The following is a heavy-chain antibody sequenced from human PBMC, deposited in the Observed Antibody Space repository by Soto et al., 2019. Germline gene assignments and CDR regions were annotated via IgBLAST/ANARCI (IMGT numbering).Heavy chain of an antibody. J-gene: IGHJ4*02. CDR3: ANTKGYCSGGSCAHFDY. CDR2: ISGSGGST. V-gene: IGHV3-23*01. Sequence: GGSLRLSCAASGFAFCSYAISWVRPAPGEGLEWVSAISGSGGSTYYADSVKGRFTISRDNSKNTLYLQMNSLRAEDTAVYYCANTKGYCSGGSCAHFDYWGQGTLVTVSS. D-gene: IGHD2-15*01. CDR1: GFAFCSYA.